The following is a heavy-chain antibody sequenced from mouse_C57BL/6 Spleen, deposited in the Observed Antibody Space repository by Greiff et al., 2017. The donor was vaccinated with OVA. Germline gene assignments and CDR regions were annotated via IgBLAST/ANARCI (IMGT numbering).Heavy chain of an antibody. Sequence: VKLVESGPGLVQPSQSLSITCTVSGFSLTSYGVHWVRQSPGKGLEWLGVIWSGGSTDYNAAFISRLSISKDNSKSQVFFKMNSLQADDTAIYYCARTHDGKGGGYYAMDYWGQGTSVTVSS. CDR2: IWSGGST. J-gene: IGHJ4*01. D-gene: IGHD2-12*01. CDR1: GFSLTSYG. CDR3: ARTHDGKGGGYYAMDY. V-gene: IGHV2-2*01.